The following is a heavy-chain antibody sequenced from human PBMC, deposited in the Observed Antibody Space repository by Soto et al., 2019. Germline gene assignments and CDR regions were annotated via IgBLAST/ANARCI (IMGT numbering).Heavy chain of an antibody. V-gene: IGHV3-33*01. CDR3: GRDKGTTSLET. CDR1: GIPFSASG. CDR2: IWSDGSQK. D-gene: IGHD2-2*01. J-gene: IGHJ5*02. Sequence: QVQLVESGGGVVQPGRSLRLTCAASGIPFSASGMHWVRQVPGKGLEWVAMIWSDGSQKHYADSVKGRCTISRDNSKNMVYLQMDSLRFEDTAVYYCGRDKGTTSLETWGQGNMVTVSS.